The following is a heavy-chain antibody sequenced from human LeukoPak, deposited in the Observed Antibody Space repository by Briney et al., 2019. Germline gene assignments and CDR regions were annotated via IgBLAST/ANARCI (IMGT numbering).Heavy chain of an antibody. CDR1: GFTFSDYY. D-gene: IGHD6-13*01. Sequence: GGALRLSCAASGFTFSDYYMSWVRQAPGKGLEWVSIISGSGATIYHADSVKGRFTISRDNSKNTLYLQMNRLRVDDTAIYYCAKSSSWYRLEYWGQGTLVTVSA. CDR3: AKSSSWYRLEY. J-gene: IGHJ4*02. CDR2: ISGSGATI. V-gene: IGHV3-23*01.